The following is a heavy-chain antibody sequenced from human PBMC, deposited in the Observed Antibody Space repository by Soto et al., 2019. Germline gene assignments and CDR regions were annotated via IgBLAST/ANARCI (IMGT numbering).Heavy chain of an antibody. CDR3: AVLGYCTSATCI. V-gene: IGHV3-23*01. CDR1: GFTLSAYM. Sequence: EVHLLESGGGLVQPGGSLRLSCAASGFTLSAYMMTWVRQAPGKGLEWVSTIYGGAPVTQYGDSARGRFTISRDNSKNTVVLQMNNLRPEDTALYYCAVLGYCTSATCIWGQGTLVTVSS. D-gene: IGHD2-8*01. J-gene: IGHJ4*02. CDR2: IYGGAPVT.